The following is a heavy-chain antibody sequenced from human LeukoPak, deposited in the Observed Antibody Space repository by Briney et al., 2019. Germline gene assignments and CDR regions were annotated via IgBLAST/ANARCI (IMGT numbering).Heavy chain of an antibody. Sequence: GGSLRLSCAASGFTFSSYGMHWVRQAPGKGLEWVAFIRYDGSNKYYADSVKGRFTISRDNSKNTLYLQMNSLRAEDTAVYYCTNYDILTGHAGTWGQGTLVTVSS. CDR2: IRYDGSNK. CDR3: TNYDILTGHAGT. J-gene: IGHJ5*02. V-gene: IGHV3-30*02. CDR1: GFTFSSYG. D-gene: IGHD3-9*01.